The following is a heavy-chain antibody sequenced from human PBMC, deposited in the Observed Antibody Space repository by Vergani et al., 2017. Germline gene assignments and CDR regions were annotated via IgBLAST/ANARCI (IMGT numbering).Heavy chain of an antibody. J-gene: IGHJ3*02. CDR3: ARDSQDDSSGYVPDDAFDI. D-gene: IGHD3-22*01. Sequence: EVQLVESGGGLVKPGGSLRLSCAASGFSFSTYSMNWVRQAPGKGLEWVSSISSSSSYKYYADSVKGRFTISRDNAKNSLYPQMNSLRAEDTAVYYCARDSQDDSSGYVPDDAFDIWGQGTMVTVSS. CDR2: ISSSSSYK. CDR1: GFSFSTYS. V-gene: IGHV3-21*01.